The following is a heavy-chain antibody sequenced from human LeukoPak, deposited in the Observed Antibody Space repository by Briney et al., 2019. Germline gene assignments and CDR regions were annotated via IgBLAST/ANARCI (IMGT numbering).Heavy chain of an antibody. CDR3: AKGSYYDSSGSFYFDY. D-gene: IGHD3-22*01. CDR2: ISGSGDNT. V-gene: IGHV3-23*01. Sequence: GALRLSCAASGFTFSSYAMSWVRQAPGKGLEWVSGISGSGDNTYYADSVKGRFTISRDNSKNTLYVQVNSLGTEDTAAYYCAKGSYYDSSGSFYFDYWGQGTLVTVSS. J-gene: IGHJ4*02. CDR1: GFTFSSYA.